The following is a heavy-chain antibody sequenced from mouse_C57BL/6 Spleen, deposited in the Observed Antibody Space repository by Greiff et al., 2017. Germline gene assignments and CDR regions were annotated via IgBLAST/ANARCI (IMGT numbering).Heavy chain of an antibody. CDR1: GYTFTSYW. CDR3: ARSEGSWFAY. J-gene: IGHJ3*01. V-gene: IGHV1-61*01. CDR2: IYPSDSET. Sequence: QVQLQQPGAELVRPGSSVKLSCKASGYTFTSYWMDWVKQRPGQGLEWIGNIYPSDSETHYNQKFKDKATLTVDKSSSTAYMQLSSLTSEYSAVYYCARSEGSWFAYWGQGTLVTVSA.